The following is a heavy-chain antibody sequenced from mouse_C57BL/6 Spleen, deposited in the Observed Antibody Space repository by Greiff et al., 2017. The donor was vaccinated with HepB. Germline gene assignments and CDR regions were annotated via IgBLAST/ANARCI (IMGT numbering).Heavy chain of an antibody. D-gene: IGHD1-1*01. J-gene: IGHJ4*01. CDR1: GYSITSGYD. CDR3: ARERNYGAMDY. Sequence: EVQGVESGPGMVKPSQSLSLTCTVTGYSITSGYDWHWIRHFPGNKLEWMGYISYSGSTNYNPSLKSRISITHDTSKNHFFLKLNSVTTEDTATYYCARERNYGAMDYWGQGTSVTVSS. V-gene: IGHV3-1*01. CDR2: ISYSGST.